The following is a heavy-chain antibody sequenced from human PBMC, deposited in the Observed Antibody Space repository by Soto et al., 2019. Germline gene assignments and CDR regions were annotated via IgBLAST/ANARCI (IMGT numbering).Heavy chain of an antibody. J-gene: IGHJ5*02. V-gene: IGHV3-66*01. Sequence: GSLRLSCAASGFTVSSNYMSWVRQAPGKGLEWVSVIYSGGSTYYADSVKGRFTISRDNSKNTLYLQMNSLIAEDTAVYYCARSGGNYWFAPWGQGTLVTVSS. CDR3: ARSGGNYWFAP. CDR2: IYSGGST. CDR1: GFTVSSNY. D-gene: IGHD2-21*02.